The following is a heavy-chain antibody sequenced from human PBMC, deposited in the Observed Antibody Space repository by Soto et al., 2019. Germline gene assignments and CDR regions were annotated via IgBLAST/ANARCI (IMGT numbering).Heavy chain of an antibody. CDR2: ISHSGSYI. Sequence: AQLVESGGSLVKPGGSLRLSCAASGFSFGDYIMNWVRQAPGRGLEWVASISHSGSYIFYADSVKGRFTISRDNSRDSLYLQMNSLRVDDTAIYYCASHRDYCVTTSNCFIAFDIWGQGTRVTVSS. CDR1: GFSFGDYI. J-gene: IGHJ3*02. D-gene: IGHD4-17*01. CDR3: ASHRDYCVTTSNCFIAFDI. V-gene: IGHV3-21*01.